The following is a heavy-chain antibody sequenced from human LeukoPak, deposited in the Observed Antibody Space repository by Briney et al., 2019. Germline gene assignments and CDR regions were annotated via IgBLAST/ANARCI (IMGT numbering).Heavy chain of an antibody. Sequence: PSETLSLTCTVSGGSLSSYYWSWIRQPPGKGLEWIGFIYYSGSTNYNPSLKNRVTISLDTSKNQFSLRLSSVTAADTAVYYCARRPAEAGTDGRGWFDPWGQGILVTVSS. D-gene: IGHD6-19*01. V-gene: IGHV4-59*01. J-gene: IGHJ5*02. CDR2: IYYSGST. CDR3: ARRPAEAGTDGRGWFDP. CDR1: GGSLSSYY.